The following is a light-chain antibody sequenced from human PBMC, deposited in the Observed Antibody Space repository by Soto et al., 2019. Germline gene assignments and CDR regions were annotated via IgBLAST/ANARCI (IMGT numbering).Light chain of an antibody. V-gene: IGKV3-11*01. CDR2: DAS. CDR1: QSVSSY. Sequence: EIVLTQSPATLSLSPGERATLSCMASQSVSSYLAWHQQKPGQAPRLLIYDASNRATGIPARFSGSGSGTDFTLTISSLEPEDFAVYYCHEYNTWPWTFGQGTKVDIK. J-gene: IGKJ1*01. CDR3: HEYNTWPWT.